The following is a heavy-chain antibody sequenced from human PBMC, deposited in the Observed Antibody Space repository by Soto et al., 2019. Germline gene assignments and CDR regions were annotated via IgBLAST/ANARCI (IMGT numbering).Heavy chain of an antibody. Sequence: QLQLQESGPGLVKPSETLSLTCTVSGGSINKRNYFWGWIRQPPGKGLEWIGSILYTGTSSYNSSLKSRVTLSVDTSKNQFSLTLTSVTAADTAVYYCARLGWGDGDSDYWGQGTLVTVSS. D-gene: IGHD2-21*01. CDR1: GGSINKRNYF. V-gene: IGHV4-39*01. J-gene: IGHJ4*02. CDR2: ILYTGTS. CDR3: ARLGWGDGDSDY.